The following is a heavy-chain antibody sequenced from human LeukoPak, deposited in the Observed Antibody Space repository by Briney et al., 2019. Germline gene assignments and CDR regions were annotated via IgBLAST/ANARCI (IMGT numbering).Heavy chain of an antibody. CDR2: ISGSGGST. Sequence: PGGSLRLSCAASGFTFSSYAMSWVRQAPGKGLEWVSAISGSGGSTYYADSVKGRFTISRDNAKNSLYLQMNSLRAEDTAVYYCARLGYCSGGSCSGSWFDPWGQGTLVTVSS. D-gene: IGHD2-15*01. V-gene: IGHV3-23*01. CDR1: GFTFSSYA. J-gene: IGHJ5*02. CDR3: ARLGYCSGGSCSGSWFDP.